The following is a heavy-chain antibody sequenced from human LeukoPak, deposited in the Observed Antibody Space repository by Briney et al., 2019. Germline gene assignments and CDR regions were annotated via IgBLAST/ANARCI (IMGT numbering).Heavy chain of an antibody. CDR2: INHSGNT. CDR1: GGSFSGYY. CDR3: ARPRIQWRYYNSISCPKGWFDP. Sequence: SETLSLTCAVYGGSFSGYYWSWIRQPPGKGLEWIGEINHSGNTNYNPSLKSRVTISVDTSKNQFSLKLSSVTAADTAVYYCARPRIQWRYYNSISCPKGWFDPWGQGTLVTVSS. V-gene: IGHV4-34*01. D-gene: IGHD2-2*01. J-gene: IGHJ5*02.